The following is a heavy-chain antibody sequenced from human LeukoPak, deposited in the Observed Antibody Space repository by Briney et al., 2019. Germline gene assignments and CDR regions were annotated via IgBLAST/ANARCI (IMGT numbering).Heavy chain of an antibody. CDR3: AQYYDLLTGYGRDY. Sequence: SETLSLTCTVSGGSISNYYWSWIRQPPGKGLEWIGSVYYTGTPDYNPSLESRVTISVDTSKKQFSLKLRSVTAADTAVYYCAQYYDLLTGYGRDYWGQGTLVTVSS. V-gene: IGHV4-59*12. D-gene: IGHD3-9*01. CDR2: VYYTGTP. J-gene: IGHJ4*02. CDR1: GGSISNYY.